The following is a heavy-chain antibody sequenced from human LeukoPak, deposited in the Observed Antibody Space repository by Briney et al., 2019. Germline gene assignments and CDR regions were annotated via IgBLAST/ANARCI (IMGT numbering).Heavy chain of an antibody. Sequence: PSETLSLTCTVSGGSISSSSYYWGWIRQPPGKGLEWIGSIYYSGSTYYNPSLKSRVAISVDTSKNQFSLKLSSVTAADTAVYYCARQADYGDYYFDYWGQGTLVTVSS. CDR1: GGSISSSSYY. CDR3: ARQADYGDYYFDY. V-gene: IGHV4-39*07. J-gene: IGHJ4*02. D-gene: IGHD4-17*01. CDR2: IYYSGST.